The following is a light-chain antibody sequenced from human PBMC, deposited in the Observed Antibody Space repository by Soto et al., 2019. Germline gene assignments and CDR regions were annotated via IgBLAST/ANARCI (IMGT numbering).Light chain of an antibody. CDR3: QQYNNWPLT. J-gene: IGKJ4*01. CDR1: QSFSSN. V-gene: IGKV3-15*01. CDR2: GAS. Sequence: EIVMTQSPATLSVSPGERATLSCRASQSFSSNLAWYQQKPGQAPRLLIYGASTRATGIPARFSGSGSGTEFTLTISSLQSEDFAVYYCQQYNNWPLTFGGGTRWIS.